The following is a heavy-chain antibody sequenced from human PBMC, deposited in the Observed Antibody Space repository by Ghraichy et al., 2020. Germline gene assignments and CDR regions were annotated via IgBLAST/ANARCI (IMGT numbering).Heavy chain of an antibody. J-gene: IGHJ5*02. CDR2: INHSGST. V-gene: IGHV4-34*01. D-gene: IGHD3-10*01. Sequence: ETLSLTCAVYGGSFSGYYWSWIRQPPGKGLEWIGEINHSGSTNYNPSLKSRVTISVDTSKNQFSLKLSSVTAADTAVYYCARALRGTMVRGVIGYWFDPWGQGTLFPVSS. CDR1: GGSFSGYY. CDR3: ARALRGTMVRGVIGYWFDP.